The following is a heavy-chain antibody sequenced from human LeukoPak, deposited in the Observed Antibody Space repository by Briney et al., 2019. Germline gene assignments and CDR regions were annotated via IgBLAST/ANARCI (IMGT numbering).Heavy chain of an antibody. D-gene: IGHD6-19*01. Sequence: PGGSLRLSCAASGFTFDDYAMHWGRHAPGKGLEWVSGISWISGSIGYADSVKGRFTISRDNAKNSLYLQMNSLRAEDTALYYCAKDADPGGAVAGNFDYWGQGTLVTVSS. J-gene: IGHJ4*02. V-gene: IGHV3-9*01. CDR1: GFTFDDYA. CDR2: ISWISGSI. CDR3: AKDADPGGAVAGNFDY.